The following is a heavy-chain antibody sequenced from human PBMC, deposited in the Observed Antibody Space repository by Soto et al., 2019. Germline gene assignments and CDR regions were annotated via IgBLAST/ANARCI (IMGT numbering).Heavy chain of an antibody. CDR1: GFTFDDYA. CDR2: ISWNSGSV. Sequence: GGSLRLSCAASGFTFDDYAMHWVRQAPGKGLEWVSGISWNSGSVGYADSVKGRFTISRDNAKKSLYLQMNSLRAEDTALYYCAKDMGGSGSPDYYYYGMDVWGQGTTVTVSS. V-gene: IGHV3-9*01. CDR3: AKDMGGSGSPDYYYYGMDV. D-gene: IGHD3-10*01. J-gene: IGHJ6*02.